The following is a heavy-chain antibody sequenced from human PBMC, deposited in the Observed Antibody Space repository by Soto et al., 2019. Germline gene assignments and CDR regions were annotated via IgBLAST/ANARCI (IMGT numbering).Heavy chain of an antibody. CDR2: ISDYNGNT. CDR3: ARFRRGNSGSQP. Sequence: QVQLVQSGAEVKKPGASVKVSCKASGYTFTSYGISWVRQAPGQGREWMGWISDYNGNTNYAQKPQGIVTITTDTSTSTAYMELRSLRSDDTAVYYCARFRRGNSGSQPWGQGTLVTVSS. D-gene: IGHD1-26*01. CDR1: GYTFTSYG. J-gene: IGHJ4*02. V-gene: IGHV1-18*04.